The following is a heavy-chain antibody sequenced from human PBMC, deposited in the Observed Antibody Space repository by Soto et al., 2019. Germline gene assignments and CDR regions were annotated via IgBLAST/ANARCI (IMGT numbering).Heavy chain of an antibody. J-gene: IGHJ3*02. CDR3: ARDPDFSAFDI. V-gene: IGHV3-7*01. CDR2: INEDGSVK. CDR1: GFSFSSSW. Sequence: VQLVESGGGLVQPGGSRRLACAASGFSFSSSWMRWVRQAPGKGLEWVGNINEDGSVKNSADSMKSRFTLSRDNAKTSLYVQLNSLRAEDTAIYYCARDPDFSAFDIWGQGTKVTVSS.